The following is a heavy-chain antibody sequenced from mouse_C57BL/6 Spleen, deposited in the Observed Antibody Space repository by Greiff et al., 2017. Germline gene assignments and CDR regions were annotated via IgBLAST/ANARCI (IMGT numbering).Heavy chain of an antibody. J-gene: IGHJ4*01. V-gene: IGHV1-15*01. CDR1: GYTFTDYE. Sequence: VQLQQSGAELVRPGASVTLSCQASGYTFTDYEMPWVKQTPVHGLEWIGAIDPETGGTAYNQKFKGKAILTADKSSSTAYMELRSLTSEDSAVYYCTRRYYGSSYEGVYAMDYWDQGTSVTVSS. D-gene: IGHD1-1*01. CDR2: IDPETGGT. CDR3: TRRYYGSSYEGVYAMDY.